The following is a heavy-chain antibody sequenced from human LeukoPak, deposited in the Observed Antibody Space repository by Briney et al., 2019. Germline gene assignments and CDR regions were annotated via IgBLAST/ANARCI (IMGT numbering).Heavy chain of an antibody. J-gene: IGHJ4*02. D-gene: IGHD6-13*01. CDR1: GFTFDDYA. CDR2: ISWNSGSI. Sequence: AGGSLRLSCAASGFTFDDYAMHWVRQAPGKGLEWVSGISWNSGSIGYADSVKGRFTISRDNAKNSLYLQMNSLRAEDTALYYCAKLTAAAGSGYWGQGTLVTVSS. CDR3: AKLTAAAGSGY. V-gene: IGHV3-9*01.